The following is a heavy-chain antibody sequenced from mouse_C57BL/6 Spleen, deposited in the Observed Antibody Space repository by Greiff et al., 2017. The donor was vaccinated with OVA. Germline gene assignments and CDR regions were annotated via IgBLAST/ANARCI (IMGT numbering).Heavy chain of an antibody. J-gene: IGHJ3*01. V-gene: IGHV1-54*01. CDR1: GYAFTNYL. CDR3: ARSRGY. Sequence: LVESGAELVRPGTSVKVSCKASGYAFTNYLIEWVKQRPGQGLEWIGVINPGSGGTNYNEKFKGKATLTADKSSSTAYMQLSSLTSEDSAVYFCARSRGYWGQGTLVTVSA. CDR2: INPGSGGT.